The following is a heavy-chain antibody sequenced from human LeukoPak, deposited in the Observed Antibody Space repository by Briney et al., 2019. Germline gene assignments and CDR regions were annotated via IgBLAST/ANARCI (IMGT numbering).Heavy chain of an antibody. J-gene: IGHJ4*02. V-gene: IGHV4-39*07. Sequence: PSETLSLTCTVSGGSISSYYWGWIRQPPGKGLEWIGSIYYSGSTYYNPSLKSRVTISVDTSKNQFSLKLSSVTAADTAVYYCARVGYSYGPFDYWGQGTLVTVSS. D-gene: IGHD5-18*01. CDR3: ARVGYSYGPFDY. CDR1: GGSISSYY. CDR2: IYYSGST.